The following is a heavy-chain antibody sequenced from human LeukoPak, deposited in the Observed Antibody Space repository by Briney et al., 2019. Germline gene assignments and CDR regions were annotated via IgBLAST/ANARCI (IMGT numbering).Heavy chain of an antibody. CDR2: ISGDGSLT. D-gene: IGHD3-10*01. J-gene: IGHJ6*02. V-gene: IGHV3-74*01. CDR3: ASLLTPYHGSGGGGMDV. CDR1: GFTFSTHW. Sequence: GGSLRLSCAASGFTFSTHWMYWVRQAPGKEFVWVSRISGDGSLTSYADSVRGRFTISRDNAKETLYLQMTSLTVEDTAVYSCASLLTPYHGSGGGGMDVWGQGTTVTVSS.